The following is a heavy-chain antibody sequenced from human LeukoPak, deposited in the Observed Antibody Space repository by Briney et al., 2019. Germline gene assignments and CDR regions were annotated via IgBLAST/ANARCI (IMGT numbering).Heavy chain of an antibody. J-gene: IGHJ4*02. CDR2: IYGSGST. Sequence: SETLSLTCTVSGDSISSNYWSWIRQPPGKGLEWIGYIYGSGSTNYNPSLGGRATISEDMSKNQFSLKVRSVTAADTAVYYCARSTGGWSYFDHWGRGILVTVSS. D-gene: IGHD6-19*01. V-gene: IGHV4-59*01. CDR1: GDSISSNY. CDR3: ARSTGGWSYFDH.